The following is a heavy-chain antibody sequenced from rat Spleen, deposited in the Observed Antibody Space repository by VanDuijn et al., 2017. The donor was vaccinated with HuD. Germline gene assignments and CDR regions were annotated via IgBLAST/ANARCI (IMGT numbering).Heavy chain of an antibody. V-gene: IGHV5-20*01. D-gene: IGHD1-2*01. J-gene: IGHJ2*01. Sequence: EVQLVESGGGLVQPGRSLKLSCAASGFTFSRYWMYWVRQAPTKGLEWVASISYDGGRTYYPDSVKGRFTVSRDNAKSTLYLQMNSLRSEDTATYYCTREGTIAALAYWGQGVMVTVSS. CDR3: TREGTIAALAY. CDR2: ISYDGGRT. CDR1: GFTFSRYW.